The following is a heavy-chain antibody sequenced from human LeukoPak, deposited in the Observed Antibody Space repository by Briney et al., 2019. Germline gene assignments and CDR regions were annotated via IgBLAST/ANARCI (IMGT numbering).Heavy chain of an antibody. CDR1: GGSITNYY. CDR2: IYYSGIT. CDR3: AREQWAYRSYYASSGYHDC. J-gene: IGHJ4*02. V-gene: IGHV4-59*12. Sequence: SSETLSLTCNVSGGSITNYYWTWIRQAPGKELEWIGNIYYSGITDYNPALQSRVTTSVDTAKNHFSLKLSSVTAADTAMYYCAREQWAYRSYYASSGYHDCWGQGTLVTVSS. D-gene: IGHD3-22*01.